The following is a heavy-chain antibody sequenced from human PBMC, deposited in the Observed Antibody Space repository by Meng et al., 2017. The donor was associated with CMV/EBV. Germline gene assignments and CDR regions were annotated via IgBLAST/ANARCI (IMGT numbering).Heavy chain of an antibody. CDR3: ARPPSGYCSSTSCPSA. V-gene: IGHV4-4*02. Sequence: GSLRLSCAVSGGSISSSNWWSWVRQPPGKGLEWIGEIYHSGSTNYNPSLKSRVTISVDKSKNQFSLKLSSVTAADTAVYYCARPPSGYCSSTSCPSAWGQGTLVTVS. CDR1: GGSISSSNW. CDR2: IYHSGST. J-gene: IGHJ5*02. D-gene: IGHD2-2*01.